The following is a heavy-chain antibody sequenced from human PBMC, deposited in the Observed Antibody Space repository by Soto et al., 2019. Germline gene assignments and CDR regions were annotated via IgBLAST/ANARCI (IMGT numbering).Heavy chain of an antibody. Sequence: ASVKVSCKASGYTFTSYGISWVRQAPGQGLEWMGWISAYNGNTNYAQKLQGRVTMTTDTSTSTAYMELRSLRSDDTAVYYCARDGGGSSWYPLYYYYGMDVWGQGTTVTVSS. V-gene: IGHV1-18*04. J-gene: IGHJ6*02. CDR1: GYTFTSYG. CDR2: ISAYNGNT. CDR3: ARDGGGSSWYPLYYYYGMDV. D-gene: IGHD6-13*01.